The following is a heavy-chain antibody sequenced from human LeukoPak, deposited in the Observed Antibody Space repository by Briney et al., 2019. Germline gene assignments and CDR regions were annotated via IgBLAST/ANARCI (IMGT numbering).Heavy chain of an antibody. J-gene: IGHJ3*02. CDR3: AVTFYNNPGHAFDI. Sequence: PSEPLSLTCTVSGGSLSSSGYYWGWIRQSPGKGLEWIGSISYTGNTYSNPSLKSRVTISIDTSKNQFSLKLSSVTAADTTVYYCAVTFYNNPGHAFDIWGQGTMVTVSS. V-gene: IGHV4-39*01. D-gene: IGHD2/OR15-2a*01. CDR2: ISYTGNT. CDR1: GGSLSSSGYY.